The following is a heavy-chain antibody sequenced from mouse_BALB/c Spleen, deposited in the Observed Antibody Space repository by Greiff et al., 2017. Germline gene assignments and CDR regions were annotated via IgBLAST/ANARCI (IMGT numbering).Heavy chain of an antibody. CDR2: ISNLAYSI. D-gene: IGHD2-3*01. CDR1: GFTFSDYG. J-gene: IGHJ4*01. CDR3: ARERDGGYAMDY. V-gene: IGHV5-15*02. Sequence: EVKLQESGGGLVQPGGSRKLSCAASGFTFSDYGMAWVRQAPGKGPEWVAFISNLAYSIYYADTVTGRFTISRENAKKTLYLEMSSLRSEDTAMYYCARERDGGYAMDYWGQGTSVTVSS.